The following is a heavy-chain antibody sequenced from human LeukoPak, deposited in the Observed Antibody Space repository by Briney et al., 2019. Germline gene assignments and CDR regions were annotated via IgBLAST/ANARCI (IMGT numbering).Heavy chain of an antibody. V-gene: IGHV4-38-2*01. J-gene: IGHJ4*02. CDR3: ARAYCGGDCTRDY. Sequence: SETLSLTCAVSGYSISSGYYWGWIWQPPGKGLEWIGSTYPSGSTYYNPSLKSRVTISVDTSKNQFSLELSSVTAADTAFYYCARAYCGGDCTRDYWGQGTLVTVSS. D-gene: IGHD2-21*01. CDR1: GYSISSGYY. CDR2: TYPSGST.